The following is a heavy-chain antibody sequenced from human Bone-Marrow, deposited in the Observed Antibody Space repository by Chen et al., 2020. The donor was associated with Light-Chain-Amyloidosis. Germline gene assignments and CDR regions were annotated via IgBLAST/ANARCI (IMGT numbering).Heavy chain of an antibody. CDR3: ARRRDGYNFDY. J-gene: IGHJ4*02. CDR2: IYPDDSDA. V-gene: IGHV5-51*01. CDR1: GYTFPNYW. Sequence: EVQLEQSGPEVKKPGESLKISCKGSGYTFPNYWIGWVRQMPGKGLEWRGVIYPDDSDARYSPSFECQVTISADKSITTAYLQWRSLKASDTAMYYCARRRDGYNFDYWGQGTLVTVSS. D-gene: IGHD5-12*01.